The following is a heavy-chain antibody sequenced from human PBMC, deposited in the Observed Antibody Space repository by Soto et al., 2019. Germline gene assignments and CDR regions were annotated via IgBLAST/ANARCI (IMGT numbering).Heavy chain of an antibody. CDR3: ARSPQYYTPGSSPFDY. Sequence: XTLSLPCVVSSXVLESGQYWGWVLQPPVKCLEWVGSIYDSGTTYYNPSLRSRVNISADTSKNQFSLSLTSVNAADTAVYYCARSPQYYTPGSSPFDYWGPGTMGTVSS. V-gene: IGHV4-38-2*01. CDR1: SXVLESGQY. CDR2: IYDSGTT. J-gene: IGHJ4*03. D-gene: IGHD3-3*01.